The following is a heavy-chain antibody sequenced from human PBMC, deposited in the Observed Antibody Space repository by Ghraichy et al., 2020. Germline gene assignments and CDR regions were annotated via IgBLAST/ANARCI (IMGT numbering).Heavy chain of an antibody. CDR1: GFTFSSYA. V-gene: IGHV3-23*01. CDR2: ISGSGGST. D-gene: IGHD3-3*01. CDR3: AKGHDFWSGYLDY. Sequence: GGSLRLSCAASGFTFSSYAMSWVRQAPGKGLEWVSAISGSGGSTYYADSVKGRFTISRDNSKNTLYLQMNSLRAEDMAVYYCAKGHDFWSGYLDYWGQGTLVTVSS. J-gene: IGHJ4*02.